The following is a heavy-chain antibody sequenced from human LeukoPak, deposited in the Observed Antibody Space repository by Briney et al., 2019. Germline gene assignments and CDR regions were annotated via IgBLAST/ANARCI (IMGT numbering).Heavy chain of an antibody. CDR3: ARGDYGDYWNYYYMDV. D-gene: IGHD4-17*01. V-gene: IGHV3-21*01. CDR2: ISSSSSYI. J-gene: IGHJ6*03. CDR1: GFNFGSYT. Sequence: GGSLRLSCAASGFNFGSYTMSWVRQAPGKGLEWVSSISSSSSYISYADSMRGRFTISRDNAKNSLYLQMNSLRAEDTAVYSCARGDYGDYWNYYYMDVWGKGPRSPSP.